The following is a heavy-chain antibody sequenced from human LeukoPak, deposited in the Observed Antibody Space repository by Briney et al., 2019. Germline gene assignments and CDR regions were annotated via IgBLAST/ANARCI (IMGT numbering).Heavy chain of an antibody. D-gene: IGHD4-23*01. J-gene: IGHJ4*02. V-gene: IGHV3-33*01. CDR2: IWYDGSNK. CDR3: ARVTFHYGGNSGLDY. Sequence: GRSLRLSCAASGFTFSSYGMHWVRQAPGKGLEWVAVIWYDGSNKYYADSVKGRFTISRDNSKNTLYLQMNSLRAEDTAVYYCARVTFHYGGNSGLDYWGQGTLVTVSS. CDR1: GFTFSSYG.